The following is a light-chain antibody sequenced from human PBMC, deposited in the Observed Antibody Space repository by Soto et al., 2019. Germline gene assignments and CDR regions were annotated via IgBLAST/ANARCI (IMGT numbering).Light chain of an antibody. J-gene: IGKJ5*01. Sequence: EIVLTQSPGTLSLSPGERATLSCRVSQSVSSSYLAWYQQKPGQAPRLLIYGASSRATGIPDRFSGSGSGTDFTLTISRLEPEDFAVYYCQQYGSSPLTFGQGTRLEI. V-gene: IGKV3-20*01. CDR1: QSVSSSY. CDR3: QQYGSSPLT. CDR2: GAS.